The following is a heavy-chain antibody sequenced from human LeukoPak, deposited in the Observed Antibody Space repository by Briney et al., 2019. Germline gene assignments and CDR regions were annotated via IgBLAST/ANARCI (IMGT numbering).Heavy chain of an antibody. Sequence: PSETLSLTCSVSDDSITIYYWTWIRQPPGKGLEWVSGLNWDGGTTGHADSVKGRFTISRDNAKNSLYLQMNSLRAEDTALYYCARAQTYGDYRLLLDYWGQGTLVTVSS. CDR2: LNWDGGTT. CDR3: ARAQTYGDYRLLLDY. CDR1: DDSITIYY. V-gene: IGHV3-20*04. D-gene: IGHD4-17*01. J-gene: IGHJ4*02.